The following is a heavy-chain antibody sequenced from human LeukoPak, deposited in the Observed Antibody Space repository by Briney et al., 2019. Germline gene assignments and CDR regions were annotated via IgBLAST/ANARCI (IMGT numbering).Heavy chain of an antibody. CDR1: GGSISSYY. CDR2: IYTSGST. V-gene: IGHV4-4*07. D-gene: IGHD1-26*01. J-gene: IGHJ4*02. CDR3: ARRSYSIMGRVYYFDY. Sequence: SETLSLTCTVSGGSISSYYWSWIRQPAGKGLEWIGRIYTSGSTNYNPSLKSRVTMSVDTSKNQFSLKLSSVTAADTAVYYCARRSYSIMGRVYYFDYWGQGTLVTVSS.